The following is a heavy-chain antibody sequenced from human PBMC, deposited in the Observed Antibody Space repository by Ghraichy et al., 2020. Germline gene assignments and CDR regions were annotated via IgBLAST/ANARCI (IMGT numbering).Heavy chain of an antibody. CDR1: GGSISSSSYF. Sequence: SETLSLTCTVSGGSISSSSYFWGWIRQPPGKGLEWIGNIYYSGSTSYYPSLKSRVTISVDTSKNHFSLKLSSVTAADTAVYYCARLGYDILTERHYCDSWGQGTLVTVPS. D-gene: IGHD3-9*01. CDR3: ARLGYDILTERHYCDS. J-gene: IGHJ4*02. V-gene: IGHV4-39*02. CDR2: IYYSGST.